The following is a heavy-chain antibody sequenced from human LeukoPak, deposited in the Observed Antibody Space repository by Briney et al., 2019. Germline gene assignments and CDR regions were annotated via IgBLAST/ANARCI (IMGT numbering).Heavy chain of an antibody. D-gene: IGHD3-16*02. J-gene: IGHJ4*02. CDR1: GESISRGPTY. CDR3: AREGRGCYDYVWGSYRPNYFDY. CDR2: IYYSGST. Sequence: PSETLSLTCNVSGESISRGPTYWSWIRQSAGRGLEWMGRIYYSGSTNYNPSLKSRVTISVDTSKNQFSLKLSSVTAADTAVYYCAREGRGCYDYVWGSYRPNYFDYWGQGTLVTVSS. V-gene: IGHV4-61*10.